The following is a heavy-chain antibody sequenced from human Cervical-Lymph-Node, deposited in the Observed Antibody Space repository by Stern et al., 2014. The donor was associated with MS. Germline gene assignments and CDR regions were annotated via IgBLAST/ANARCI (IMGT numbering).Heavy chain of an antibody. D-gene: IGHD5-24*01. CDR2: INPSGDST. V-gene: IGHV1-46*01. CDR3: ARRRDGYNFAY. J-gene: IGHJ4*02. CDR1: GYTFSSYY. Sequence: QMQLVQSGAEVKKPGASVKVSCKASGYTFSSYYMHWVRQAPGQGLEWMGMINPSGDSTSYAQKFQGRVTMTRDTSTSTVYMELSSLRSEDTAVYYCARRRDGYNFAYWGQGTLVTVSS.